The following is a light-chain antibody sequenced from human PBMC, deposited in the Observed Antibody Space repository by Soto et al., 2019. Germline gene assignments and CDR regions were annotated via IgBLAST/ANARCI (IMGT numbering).Light chain of an antibody. V-gene: IGLV3-25*03. Sequence: SYELTQPPSVSVSPGQTARITCSGDALPKQYAYWYQQKPGQAPVLVIYKDSERPSGIPERFSGSSSGTTVTLTISGVQAEDEADYYCQSAVLFGGGTKVTVL. CDR3: QSAVL. CDR2: KDS. J-gene: IGLJ2*01. CDR1: ALPKQY.